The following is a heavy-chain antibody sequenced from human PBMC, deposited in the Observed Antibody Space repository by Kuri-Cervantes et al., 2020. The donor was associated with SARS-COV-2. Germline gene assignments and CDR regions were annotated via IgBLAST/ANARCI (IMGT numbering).Heavy chain of an antibody. Sequence: GSLRLSCAASGFTFSSYAMHWIRQPPGKGLEWIGEINHSGSTNYNPSLKSRVTISVDTSKNQFSLKLSSVTAADTAVYYCAREGIVGPAYYFDYWGQGTLVTVSS. CDR2: INHSGST. V-gene: IGHV4-34*01. CDR1: GFTFSSYA. J-gene: IGHJ4*02. CDR3: AREGIVGPAYYFDY. D-gene: IGHD1-26*01.